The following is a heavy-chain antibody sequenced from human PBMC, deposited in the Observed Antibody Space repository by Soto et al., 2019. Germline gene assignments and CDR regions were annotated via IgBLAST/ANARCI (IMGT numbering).Heavy chain of an antibody. D-gene: IGHD6-6*01. V-gene: IGHV4-31*03. CDR1: GESISSGGYY. CDR2: IYDSESA. CDR3: ARTSRSSSAADY. J-gene: IGHJ4*02. Sequence: QVQLQESGPGLVKASQTLSLICSVSGESISSGGYYWSWIRHHPGKGLEWIGYIYDSESAYYNPSLKSRVTISMDTFKNHFAMKLSSVTAADTAVYYCARTSRSSSAADYWGQGTLIPVSS.